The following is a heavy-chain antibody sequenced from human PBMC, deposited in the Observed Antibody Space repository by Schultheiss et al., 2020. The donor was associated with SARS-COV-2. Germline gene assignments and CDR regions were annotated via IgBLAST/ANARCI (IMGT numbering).Heavy chain of an antibody. J-gene: IGHJ4*02. V-gene: IGHV3-74*01. Sequence: GESLKISCAASGFTFSSYLMHWVRQAPGKGLVWVSLINTDGSSTNYADSVKGRFTISRDNSKNTLYLQMNSLRAEDTAVYYCAKSPDWSGSYWCDYWGQGTLVTVSS. D-gene: IGHD1-26*01. CDR2: INTDGSST. CDR3: AKSPDWSGSYWCDY. CDR1: GFTFSSYL.